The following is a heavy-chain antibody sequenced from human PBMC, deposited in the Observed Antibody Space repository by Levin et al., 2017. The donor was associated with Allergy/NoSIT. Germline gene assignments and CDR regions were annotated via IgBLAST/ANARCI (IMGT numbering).Heavy chain of an antibody. CDR2: IYSSGSA. D-gene: IGHD3-10*01. J-gene: IGHJ4*02. CDR1: GGSISSGSYY. V-gene: IGHV4-61*02. CDR3: ARAEVGSAH. Sequence: SQTLSLTCKVSGGSISSGSYYWSWIRQPAAKGLEWIGRIYSSGSANYNPSLKSLVTISVDTSKNQFSLKLSSVTAADTAVYYCARAEVGSAHWGQGTLVTVSS.